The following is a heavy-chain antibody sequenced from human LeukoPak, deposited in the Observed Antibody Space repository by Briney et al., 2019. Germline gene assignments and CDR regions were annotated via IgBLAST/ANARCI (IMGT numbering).Heavy chain of an antibody. V-gene: IGHV3-33*01. Sequence: GGSLRLSCAASGFTFGSFGMHWVRQAPGKGLGWVAVIWSDGSNKYYADSVKGRFTISRDNSKNTLYLQMNSLRAEDTAVYYCARDPLYGDYAVIDYWGQGTLVTVPS. D-gene: IGHD4-17*01. CDR1: GFTFGSFG. CDR3: ARDPLYGDYAVIDY. J-gene: IGHJ4*02. CDR2: IWSDGSNK.